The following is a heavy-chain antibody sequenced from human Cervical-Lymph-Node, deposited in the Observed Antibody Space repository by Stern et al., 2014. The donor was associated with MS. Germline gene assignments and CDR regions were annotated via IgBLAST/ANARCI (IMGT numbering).Heavy chain of an antibody. V-gene: IGHV3-13*01. CDR1: GFTFSSYD. CDR3: ARGTHCSGGSCYSSDYFDY. D-gene: IGHD2-15*01. CDR2: IGTAGDT. J-gene: IGHJ4*02. Sequence: EVQLVESGGGLVQPGGSLRLSCAASGFTFSSYDMHWVRQATGKGLEWVSAIGTAGDTYYPGSVKGRFTISSENAKHSMYLQMNSLRAGDTAVYYCARGTHCSGGSCYSSDYFDYWGQGTLVTVSS.